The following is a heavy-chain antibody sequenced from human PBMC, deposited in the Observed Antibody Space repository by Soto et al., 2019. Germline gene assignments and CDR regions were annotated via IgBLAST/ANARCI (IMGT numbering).Heavy chain of an antibody. Sequence: VKVSCKVSGYTLTELSMHWVRQAPGKGLEWMGGFDPEDGETIYAQKFQGRVTMTEDTSTDTAYMELSSLRSEDTAVYYCASSLMTTVTTVVFDPWGQGTLVTV. CDR1: GYTLTELS. CDR3: ASSLMTTVTTVVFDP. D-gene: IGHD4-17*01. CDR2: FDPEDGET. V-gene: IGHV1-24*01. J-gene: IGHJ5*02.